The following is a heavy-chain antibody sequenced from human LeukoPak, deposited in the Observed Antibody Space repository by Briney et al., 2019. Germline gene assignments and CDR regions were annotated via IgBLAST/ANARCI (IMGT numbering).Heavy chain of an antibody. D-gene: IGHD1-26*01. V-gene: IGHV3-30-3*01. J-gene: IGHJ1*01. CDR1: GFTFSSYA. CDR3: ARLGKGATTSGYFQH. CDR2: ISYDGSNK. Sequence: GRSLRLSCAASGFTFSSYAMHWVRQAPGKGLEWVAVISYDGSNKYYADSVKGRFTISRDNSKNTLYLQMNSLRAEDTAVYYCARLGKGATTSGYFQHWGQGTLVTVSS.